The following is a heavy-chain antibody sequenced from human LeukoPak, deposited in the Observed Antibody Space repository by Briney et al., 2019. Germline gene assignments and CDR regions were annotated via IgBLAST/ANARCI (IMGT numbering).Heavy chain of an antibody. CDR2: ISYDGSNK. D-gene: IGHD1-26*01. J-gene: IGHJ4*02. CDR1: GFTFSSYA. V-gene: IGHV3-30*04. CDR3: ARARIVGASHDY. Sequence: GGSLRLSCAASGFTFSSYAMHWVRQAPGKGLEWVAVISYDGSNKYYADSVKGRFTISRDNSKNTLYLQMNSLRAEDTAVYYCARARIVGASHDYWGQGTLVTVSS.